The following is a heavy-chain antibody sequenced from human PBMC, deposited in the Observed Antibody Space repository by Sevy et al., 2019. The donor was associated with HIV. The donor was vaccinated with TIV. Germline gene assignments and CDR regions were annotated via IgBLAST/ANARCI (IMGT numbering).Heavy chain of an antibody. D-gene: IGHD6-13*01. CDR1: GFTFSNYA. V-gene: IGHV3-30-3*01. CDR2: ISYDGSNK. Sequence: GGALRLSCAASGFTFSNYAMHWVRQAPGKGLEWVAVISYDGSNKYYADSVKGRFTISRDNSKNTLYLQMNSLRAEDTAVDYCARDESGIADYWGQGTLVTVSS. CDR3: ARDESGIADY. J-gene: IGHJ4*02.